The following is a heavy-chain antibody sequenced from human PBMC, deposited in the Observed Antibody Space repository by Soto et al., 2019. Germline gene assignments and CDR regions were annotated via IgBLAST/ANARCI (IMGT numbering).Heavy chain of an antibody. CDR1: GGSISSSSHY. Sequence: QLRLQESGPGLVKPSETLSLTCTVSGGSISSSSHYWGWIRQPPGKGLEWIGSLHYSGSTYYNPSPRSRVTNSVDTSKNQFPLTLSSVTAADTAVYYCLEGATYPPPDYWGQGTLVTVSS. D-gene: IGHD1-26*01. CDR2: LHYSGST. CDR3: LEGATYPPPDY. V-gene: IGHV4-39*01. J-gene: IGHJ4*02.